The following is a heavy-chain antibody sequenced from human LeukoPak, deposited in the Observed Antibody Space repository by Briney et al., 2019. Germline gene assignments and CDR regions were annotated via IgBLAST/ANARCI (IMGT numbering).Heavy chain of an antibody. Sequence: SETLSLTCTVSGGSISSYYWSWIRQPPGKGLEWIGYIYYSGSTNYNPSLKSRVTMSVDTSKNQFSLKLSSVTAADTAVYYCARDHYDSSGYSFYGMDVWGQGTTVTVSS. CDR3: ARDHYDSSGYSFYGMDV. J-gene: IGHJ6*02. D-gene: IGHD3-22*01. CDR1: GGSISSYY. V-gene: IGHV4-59*12. CDR2: IYYSGST.